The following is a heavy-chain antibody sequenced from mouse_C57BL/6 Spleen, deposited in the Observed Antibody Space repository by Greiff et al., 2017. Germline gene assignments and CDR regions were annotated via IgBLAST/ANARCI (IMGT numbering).Heavy chain of an antibody. CDR3: ERNAFYDYGAMDY. J-gene: IGHJ4*01. V-gene: IGHV5-17*01. CDR2: ISSGSSTI. CDR1: GFTFSDYG. Sequence: EVQLQQSGGGLVKPGGSLKLSCAASGFTFSDYGMHWVRQAPEKGLDWVAYISSGSSTIYYADTVKGRFTISRDNAKNTLFLQMTSLRSEDTALYSCERNAFYDYGAMDYWDQGTSVTVSS. D-gene: IGHD2-4*01.